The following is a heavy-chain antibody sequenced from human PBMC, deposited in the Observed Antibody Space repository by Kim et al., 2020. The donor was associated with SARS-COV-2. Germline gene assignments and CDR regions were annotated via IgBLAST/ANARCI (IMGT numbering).Heavy chain of an antibody. Sequence: SVKVSCKASGGTFSSYAISWVRQAPGQGLEWMGGIIPIFGTANYAQKFQGRVTITADESTSTAYMELSSLRSEDTAVYYCARAQYSSSWYGLRYYYMDVWGKGTTVTVSS. CDR2: IIPIFGTA. CDR3: ARAQYSSSWYGLRYYYMDV. J-gene: IGHJ6*03. V-gene: IGHV1-69*13. D-gene: IGHD6-13*01. CDR1: GGTFSSYA.